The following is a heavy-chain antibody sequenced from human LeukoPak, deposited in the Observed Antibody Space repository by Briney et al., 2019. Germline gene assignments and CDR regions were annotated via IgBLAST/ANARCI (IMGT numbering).Heavy chain of an antibody. CDR2: INHSGST. CDR1: GGSFSGYY. J-gene: IGHJ4*02. CDR3: ARLTGYSNYGRFDY. D-gene: IGHD4-11*01. V-gene: IGHV4-34*01. Sequence: SETLSLTCAVYGGSFSGYYWSWIRQPPGKGLEWIGEINHSGSTNYNPSLKSRVTISVDTSKNQSSLKLSTVTAADTAVYYCARLTGYSNYGRFDYWGQGTLVTVSS.